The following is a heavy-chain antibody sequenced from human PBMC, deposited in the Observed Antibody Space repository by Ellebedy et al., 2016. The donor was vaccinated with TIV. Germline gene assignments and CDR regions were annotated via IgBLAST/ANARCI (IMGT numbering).Heavy chain of an antibody. J-gene: IGHJ4*02. CDR3: GRAIGSGSCY. V-gene: IGHV3-7*01. D-gene: IGHD3-10*01. CDR2: IKQDGSEK. CDR1: GFSLSSYW. Sequence: GESLKISCAASGFSLSSYWMHWVRQAPGKGLEWVANIKQDGSEKYYVHSVKGRFTISRDNAKNSLYLQMNSLRAEDTAVYFCGRAIGSGSCYWGQGTLVTVSS.